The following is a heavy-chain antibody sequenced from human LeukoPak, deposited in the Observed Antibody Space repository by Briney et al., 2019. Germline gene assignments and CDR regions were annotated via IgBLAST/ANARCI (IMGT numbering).Heavy chain of an antibody. CDR1: GITFSSYS. J-gene: IGHJ4*02. CDR3: ARRTEECMPIHY. Sequence: PGGSLRLSCAASGITFSSYSMNWVRQAPGKGLEWVSSISSSSSYIYYADSEKGRFTISRDNAKNSLYLQMKSLGAEDTAVYYSARRTEECMPIHYWGEGSLVSVSS. CDR2: ISSSSSYI. V-gene: IGHV3-21*01. D-gene: IGHD3-3*01.